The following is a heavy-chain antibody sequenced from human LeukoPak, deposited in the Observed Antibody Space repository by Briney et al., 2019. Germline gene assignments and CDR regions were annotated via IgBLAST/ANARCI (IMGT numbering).Heavy chain of an antibody. Sequence: PSETLSLTSTVSGGSVSSHYWSWIRQPPGKGLEWIGYIHYRGGPNYNPSLKSRVTMSVDTSKNQFALKLSSVTAADTAVYYCARGSPFLDYWGQGTLVTVSS. CDR3: ARGSPFLDY. J-gene: IGHJ4*02. CDR1: GGSVSSHY. D-gene: IGHD6-13*01. V-gene: IGHV4-59*02. CDR2: IHYRGGP.